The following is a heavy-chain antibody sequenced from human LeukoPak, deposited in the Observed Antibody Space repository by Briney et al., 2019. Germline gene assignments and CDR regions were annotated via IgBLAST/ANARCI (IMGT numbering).Heavy chain of an antibody. D-gene: IGHD5-24*01. Sequence: GSLRLSCAASGFTFSSYAMSWVRQAPGKGLEWVSVIYSGGSTYYADSVKGRFTISRDNSKNTLYLQMNSLRAEDTAVYYCARVEMATISPFFDYWGQGTLVTVSS. CDR2: IYSGGST. CDR3: ARVEMATISPFFDY. V-gene: IGHV3-66*01. J-gene: IGHJ4*02. CDR1: GFTFSSYA.